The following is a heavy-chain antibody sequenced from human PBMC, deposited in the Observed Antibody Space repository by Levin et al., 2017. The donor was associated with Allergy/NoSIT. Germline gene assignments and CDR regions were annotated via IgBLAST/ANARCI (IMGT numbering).Heavy chain of an antibody. Sequence: GESLKISCAASGFTFSNYWMHWVRQAPGKGLVWVSRIKSDGSDTSYADSVKGRFTISRDNAKSTLYLQMNSLRVEDTAVYYCARVGNSTAQLFDYWGQGTLVTVSS. V-gene: IGHV3-74*01. CDR3: ARVGNSTAQLFDY. J-gene: IGHJ4*02. CDR2: IKSDGSDT. D-gene: IGHD1/OR15-1a*01. CDR1: GFTFSNYW.